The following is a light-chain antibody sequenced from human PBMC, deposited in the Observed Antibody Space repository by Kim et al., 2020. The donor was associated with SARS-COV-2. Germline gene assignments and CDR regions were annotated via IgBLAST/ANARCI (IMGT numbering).Light chain of an antibody. Sequence: LSPGERATLSCRASQSDSSSYLAWYQQNPGQAPRLLIYCASSRATGIPDRFSGSGSGTDFTLTISRLEPEDFAVYYCQQYGSSPYTFGQGTKLEI. J-gene: IGKJ2*01. CDR3: QQYGSSPYT. CDR1: QSDSSSY. V-gene: IGKV3-20*01. CDR2: CAS.